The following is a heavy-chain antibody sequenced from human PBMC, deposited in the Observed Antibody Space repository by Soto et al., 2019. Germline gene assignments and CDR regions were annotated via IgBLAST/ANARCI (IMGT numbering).Heavy chain of an antibody. CDR3: ARTMTTVTTLGMDV. Sequence: KPSETLSLTCSVYGGSFSGYYWSWIRQSPVKGLEWIGLVNLGGNTNYSPPLKSRATISIDVSKNQFSLILTSLTAADSAVYFCARTMTTVTTLGMDVWGQGTTVTVSS. V-gene: IGHV4-34*01. J-gene: IGHJ6*02. CDR1: GGSFSGYY. CDR2: VNLGGNT. D-gene: IGHD4-4*01.